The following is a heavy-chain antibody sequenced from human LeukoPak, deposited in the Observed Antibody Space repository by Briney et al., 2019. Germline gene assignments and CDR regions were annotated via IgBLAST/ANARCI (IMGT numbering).Heavy chain of an antibody. J-gene: IGHJ4*02. D-gene: IGHD1-1*01. CDR1: GFTFSSYA. CDR2: ISYDGSNK. CDR3: ARAPAYRSSYYFDY. V-gene: IGHV3-30-3*01. Sequence: GGSLRLSCAASGFTFSSYAMLWVRQAPGKGLEWVAVISYDGSNKYYADSVKGRFTISRDNSKNTLYLQMNSLRAEDTAVYYCARAPAYRSSYYFDYWGQGTLVTVSS.